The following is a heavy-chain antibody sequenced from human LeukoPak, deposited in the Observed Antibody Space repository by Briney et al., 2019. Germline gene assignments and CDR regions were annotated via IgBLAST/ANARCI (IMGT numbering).Heavy chain of an antibody. CDR2: INGNGGSA. CDR3: AISIYGVYSFGPPFDY. Sequence: PGGSLRLSCAASGFTFDDYGMSWVRQAPGKGLEWVSGINGNGGSAGYADSLKGRFTISRDNAKNSLYLQMNSLRVEDTALYYCAISIYGVYSFGPPFDYWGQGTLVTVSS. J-gene: IGHJ4*02. D-gene: IGHD5-18*01. V-gene: IGHV3-20*04. CDR1: GFTFDDYG.